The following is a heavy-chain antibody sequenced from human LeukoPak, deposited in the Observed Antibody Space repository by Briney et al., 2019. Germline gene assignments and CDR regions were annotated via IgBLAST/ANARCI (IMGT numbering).Heavy chain of an antibody. J-gene: IGHJ4*02. D-gene: IGHD3-22*01. CDR3: ARSIRRLNYYDSSGYYFSY. CDR2: INPNSGGT. CDR1: GYTCPYY. Sequence: ASVKVSGKPCGYTCPYYMHWVRQAPGQGLAWMGWINPNSGGTNYAQKFQGRVTMTRDTSISTAYMELSRLRSDDTAVYYCARSIRRLNYYDSSGYYFSYWGQGTLVTVSS. V-gene: IGHV1-2*02.